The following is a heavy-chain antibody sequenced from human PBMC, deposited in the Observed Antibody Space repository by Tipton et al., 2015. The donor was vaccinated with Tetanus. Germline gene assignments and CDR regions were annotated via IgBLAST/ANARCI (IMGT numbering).Heavy chain of an antibody. V-gene: IGHV4-61*08. CDR1: RGSVRSGDYS. CDR2: VSYSGRT. Sequence: TLSLTCSVSRGSVRSGDYSWNWIRQPPGKGLEWLAYVSYSGRTNSNYSLKDRITISQDTSKNQFSLKLTSVTAADTAVYYCARGWGSSWYYFDYWGQGILVTVSS. J-gene: IGHJ4*02. D-gene: IGHD6-13*01. CDR3: ARGWGSSWYYFDY.